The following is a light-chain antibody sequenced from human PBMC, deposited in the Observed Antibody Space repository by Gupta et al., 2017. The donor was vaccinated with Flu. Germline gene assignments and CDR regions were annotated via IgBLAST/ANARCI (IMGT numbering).Light chain of an antibody. CDR2: ATS. J-gene: IGKJ1*01. V-gene: IGKV3-20*01. Sequence: EIVLTQSPGTLSLSPGEKATLSCRASQSVSTNYLAWYQQKPGQAPRLLLYATSIKATGIPDRFTGSGSGTDFTLTIGTLEPEDFAVYYCHQYGSSLAFGQGTKVEI. CDR3: HQYGSSLA. CDR1: QSVSTNY.